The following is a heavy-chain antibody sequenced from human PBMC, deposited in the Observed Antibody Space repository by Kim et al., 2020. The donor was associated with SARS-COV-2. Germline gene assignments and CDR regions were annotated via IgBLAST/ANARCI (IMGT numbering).Heavy chain of an antibody. CDR3: AREGKKTSVTSDN. J-gene: IGHJ4*02. Sequence: YADSVKGRFTISRDNARNVLYLQLNNLRVEDTALYYCAREGKKTSVTSDNWGQGTLVSVSS. V-gene: IGHV3-11*06. D-gene: IGHD4-17*01.